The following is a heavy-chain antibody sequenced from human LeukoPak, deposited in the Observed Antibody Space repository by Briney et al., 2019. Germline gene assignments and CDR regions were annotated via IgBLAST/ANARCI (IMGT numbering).Heavy chain of an antibody. CDR1: GYSFTNYW. CDR2: IYPADSNT. CDR3: ARGNTGSWFDP. D-gene: IGHD1-14*01. V-gene: IGHV5-51*01. Sequence: HGESLKISCKGSGYSFTNYWLVWVRQMPGKGLEWMGIIYPADSNTRYSPSFQGQVTISADKSISTAYLQWSSLKASDTAMYYCARGNTGSWFDPWGQGTLVTVSS. J-gene: IGHJ5*02.